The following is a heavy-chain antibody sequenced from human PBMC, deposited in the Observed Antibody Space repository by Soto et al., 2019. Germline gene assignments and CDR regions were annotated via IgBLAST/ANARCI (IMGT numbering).Heavy chain of an antibody. Sequence: VESLKISCKGSGYIFTNYWICCFLQMPGKGLEWMGIIYPGDSDTRYSPSFQGQVIISVDQSISTAYLQWSSLQASDTAMYYCARQDYNYAYFDFWGQGTLVTVSS. CDR2: IYPGDSDT. V-gene: IGHV5-51*01. J-gene: IGHJ4*02. CDR1: GYIFTNYW. D-gene: IGHD5-18*01. CDR3: ARQDYNYAYFDF.